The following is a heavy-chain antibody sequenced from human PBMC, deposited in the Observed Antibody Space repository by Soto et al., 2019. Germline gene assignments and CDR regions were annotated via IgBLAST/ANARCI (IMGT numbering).Heavy chain of an antibody. Sequence: SETLSLTCAVSGYSITSDYYWGWIRQPPGKGLEWLGSFYHGGSTYYHPSLKSRITISLDTSKNQFSLNLRSLTAADTAVYFCARLPGTKTFRRDYWGQGTLVTVS. CDR3: ARLPGTKTFRRDY. V-gene: IGHV4-38-2*01. D-gene: IGHD3-10*01. CDR1: GYSITSDYY. CDR2: FYHGGST. J-gene: IGHJ4*02.